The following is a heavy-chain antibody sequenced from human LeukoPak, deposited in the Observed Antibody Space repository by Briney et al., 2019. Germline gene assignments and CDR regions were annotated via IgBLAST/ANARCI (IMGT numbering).Heavy chain of an antibody. J-gene: IGHJ6*03. Sequence: ASVKVSCKASGYTFTSYDINWVRQATGQGLEWMGWMNPNSGNTGYAQKFQGRVTMTRNTSISTAYMELSSLRSEDTAVYYCARGPRSSSNYYYYYYMDVWGKGTTVTVSS. V-gene: IGHV1-8*01. CDR3: ARGPRSSSNYYYYYYMDV. CDR2: MNPNSGNT. CDR1: GYTFTSYD. D-gene: IGHD6-6*01.